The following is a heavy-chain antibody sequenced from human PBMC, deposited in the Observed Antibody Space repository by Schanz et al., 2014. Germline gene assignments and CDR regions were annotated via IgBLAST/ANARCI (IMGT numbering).Heavy chain of an antibody. Sequence: EVQLVESGGGLVQPGGSLRLSCAVSGFTVSDHYMDWVRQAPGKGLEWLGRVRNRRNSDIIEYAASVEGRFTISRHESKTSVYLQMNSMQHGDTAVYYCFSMHYGNSVYWGQGTLVTVSS. CDR3: FSMHYGNSVY. J-gene: IGHJ4*02. CDR1: GFTVSDHY. CDR2: VRNRRNSDII. V-gene: IGHV3-72*01. D-gene: IGHD1-7*01.